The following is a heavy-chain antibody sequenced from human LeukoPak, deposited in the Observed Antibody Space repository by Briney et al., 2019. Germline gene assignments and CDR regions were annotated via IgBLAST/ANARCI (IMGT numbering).Heavy chain of an antibody. V-gene: IGHV3-23*01. CDR2: ISGSGGST. J-gene: IGHJ4*02. CDR3: AKDRGYSYGNDY. CDR1: GFTFSSYA. Sequence: GGSLRLSCAASGFTFSSYAMSWVRQAAGTGLEWVSAISGSGGSTYYADSVKGRFTISRDNSKNTLYLQMNSLRAEDTAVYYCAKDRGYSYGNDYWGQGTLVTVSS. D-gene: IGHD5-18*01.